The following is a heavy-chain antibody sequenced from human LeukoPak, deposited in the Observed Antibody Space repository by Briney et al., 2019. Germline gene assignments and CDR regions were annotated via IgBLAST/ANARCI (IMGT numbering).Heavy chain of an antibody. CDR2: IYYSGST. CDR1: GGSISSGGYY. J-gene: IGHJ3*02. CDR3: ARRDYGDYGEDAFDI. V-gene: IGHV4-31*03. D-gene: IGHD4-17*01. Sequence: SETLSLTCTVSGGSISSGGYYWSWIRQHPGKGLEWIGYIYYSGSTYYNPSLKSRVTISVDTSKNQFSLKLSSVTAADTAVYYCARRDYGDYGEDAFDIWGQGTMVTVSS.